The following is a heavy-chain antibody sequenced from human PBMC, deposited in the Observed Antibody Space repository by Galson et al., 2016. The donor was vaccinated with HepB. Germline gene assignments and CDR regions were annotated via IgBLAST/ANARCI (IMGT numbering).Heavy chain of an antibody. V-gene: IGHV3-74*01. CDR3: VRTITPAPIPLFDY. D-gene: IGHD4/OR15-4a*01. CDR1: GFSFSTYG. CDR2: IKSDGETA. J-gene: IGHJ4*02. Sequence: SLRLSCAASGFSFSTYGMHWVRQAPGKGLVWVSRIKSDGETADYADSVKGRFTISRDNARNTLSLQMESLRAEDTAVYYCVRTITPAPIPLFDYWGQGTLVTVSS.